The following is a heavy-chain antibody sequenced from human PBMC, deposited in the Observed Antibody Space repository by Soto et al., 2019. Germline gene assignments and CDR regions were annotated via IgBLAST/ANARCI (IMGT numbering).Heavy chain of an antibody. CDR3: ARERFFMDTPNRFDP. J-gene: IGHJ5*02. V-gene: IGHV3-48*03. CDR1: GFTFSSYE. Sequence: GGSLRLSCAASGFTFSSYEMNWVRQAPGKGLEWVSYISSSGSTIYYADSVKGRFTISRDNAKNSLYLQMNSLRAEDTAVYYCARERFFMDTPNRFDPWGQGTLVTVSS. D-gene: IGHD5-18*01. CDR2: ISSSGSTI.